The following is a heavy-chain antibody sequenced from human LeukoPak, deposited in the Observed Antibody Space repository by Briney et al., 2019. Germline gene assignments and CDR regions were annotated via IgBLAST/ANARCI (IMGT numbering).Heavy chain of an antibody. Sequence: GGSLRLSCAASGFTFSSYSMNWVRQAPGKGLEWVAVISYDGSNKYYADSVKGRFTISRDNSKNTLYLQMNSLRAEDTAVYYCARPSFVTGSYYPLWGQGTLVAVSS. CDR3: ARPSFVTGSYYPL. V-gene: IGHV3-30*03. D-gene: IGHD1-26*01. CDR2: ISYDGSNK. CDR1: GFTFSSYS. J-gene: IGHJ4*02.